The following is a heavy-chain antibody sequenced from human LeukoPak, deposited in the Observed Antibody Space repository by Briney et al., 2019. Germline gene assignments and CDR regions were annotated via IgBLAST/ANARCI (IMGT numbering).Heavy chain of an antibody. J-gene: IGHJ6*03. Sequence: ASVKVSCKASGYTFTSYDMNWVRQATGQGLEWLGRMNPNSGNTGYEQNFQGRVTMTMNTSITTAYMELSSLRSEDTAVYYCARALSWTTESYYYMDVWGKGTTVTVSS. V-gene: IGHV1-8*01. CDR1: GYTFTSYD. CDR3: ARALSWTTESYYYMDV. CDR2: MNPNSGNT. D-gene: IGHD3/OR15-3a*01.